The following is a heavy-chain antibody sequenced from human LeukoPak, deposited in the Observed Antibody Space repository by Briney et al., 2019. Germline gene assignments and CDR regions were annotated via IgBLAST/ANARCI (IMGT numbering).Heavy chain of an antibody. Sequence: GGSLRLSCAASGYTFTSYYMHWVRQAPGQGLEWMGIINPSGGSTSYAQKFQGRVTMTRDTSTSTVYMELSSLSSEDTAVYYCARGGRERYSSGWTDAFDIWGQGTMVTVSS. D-gene: IGHD6-19*01. CDR1: GYTFTSYY. CDR3: ARGGRERYSSGWTDAFDI. J-gene: IGHJ3*02. V-gene: IGHV1-46*01. CDR2: INPSGGST.